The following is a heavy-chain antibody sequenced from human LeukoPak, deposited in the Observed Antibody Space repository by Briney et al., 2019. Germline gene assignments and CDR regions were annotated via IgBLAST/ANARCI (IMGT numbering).Heavy chain of an antibody. D-gene: IGHD3-10*01. J-gene: IGHJ4*02. CDR1: GFTFSSYT. CDR2: ISGSGGRT. Sequence: GGSLRLSCAASGFTFSSYTMSWVRQAPGKGLEWVSAISGSGGRTYYADSVKGRFTLSRDNPKHTLYLQMNSLRAGHTAVYYFSPGGPGYYFDYWSQGTLVTVYS. CDR3: SPGGPGYYFDY. V-gene: IGHV3-23*01.